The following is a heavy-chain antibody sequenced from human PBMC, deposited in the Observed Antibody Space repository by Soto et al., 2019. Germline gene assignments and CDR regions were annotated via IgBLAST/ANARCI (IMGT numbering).Heavy chain of an antibody. CDR2: MNPNSGNT. D-gene: IGHD2-8*01. V-gene: IGHV1-8*01. CDR1: GYTFTSYD. CDR3: ARPGYCTNGVCYEYFQH. Sequence: ASVKVSCKASGYTFTSYDINWVRQATGQGLEWMGWMNPNSGNTGYAQKFQGRVTMTRNTSISTAYMELSSLRSEDTAVYYCARPGYCTNGVCYEYFQHWGQGTLVTVSS. J-gene: IGHJ1*01.